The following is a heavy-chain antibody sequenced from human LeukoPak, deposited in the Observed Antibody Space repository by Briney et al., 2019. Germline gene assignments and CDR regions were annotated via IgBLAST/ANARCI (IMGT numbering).Heavy chain of an antibody. CDR3: ARDWGYYYDSSGYYPDDAFDI. J-gene: IGHJ3*02. CDR2: INPSGGST. V-gene: IGHV1-46*01. Sequence: ASVKVSCKASGYTFTSYYMHWVRQAPGQGLEWMGIINPSGGSTSYAQKFQGRVTMTRYTSTSTVYMELSSLRSEDTDVYYCARDWGYYYDSSGYYPDDAFDIWGQGTMVTVSS. CDR1: GYTFTSYY. D-gene: IGHD3-22*01.